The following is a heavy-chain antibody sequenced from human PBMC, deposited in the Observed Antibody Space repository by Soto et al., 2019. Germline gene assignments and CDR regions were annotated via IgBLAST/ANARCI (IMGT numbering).Heavy chain of an antibody. CDR3: ARGINYYASGDEAFDI. D-gene: IGHD3-10*01. J-gene: IGHJ3*02. CDR1: GYTFTSYD. Sequence: QVQLVQSGAEVKRPGASVKVSCKASGYTFTSYDINWVRQATGQGLEWMGWMNPNSGNTGYAQKFQGRVTMTRNTSISTAYMELSSLRSEDTAVYYCARGINYYASGDEAFDIWGQGTMVTVSS. V-gene: IGHV1-8*01. CDR2: MNPNSGNT.